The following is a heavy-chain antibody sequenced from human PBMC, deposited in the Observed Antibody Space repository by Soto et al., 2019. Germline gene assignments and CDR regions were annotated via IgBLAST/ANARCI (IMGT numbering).Heavy chain of an antibody. Sequence: QVQLVQSGAEVKKPGASVKVSCKASGYTFTSYGISWVRQAPGQGLEWMGWISGYNGNTNYAQKLQDRVTMTTDTPTTTAYMELGSLRSDDTAVDYCVRGWWELPHDYWGQGTLVTVSS. CDR3: VRGWWELPHDY. V-gene: IGHV1-18*01. D-gene: IGHD1-26*01. CDR1: GYTFTSYG. CDR2: ISGYNGNT. J-gene: IGHJ4*02.